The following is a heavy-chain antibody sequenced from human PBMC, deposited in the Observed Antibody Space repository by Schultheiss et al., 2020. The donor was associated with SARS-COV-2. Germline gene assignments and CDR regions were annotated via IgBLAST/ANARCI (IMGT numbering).Heavy chain of an antibody. Sequence: GGSLRLSCSASGFTFSSYAMHWVRQAPGKGLEWVSSISSSSSYIYYADSVKGRFTISRDNAKNSLYLQMNSLRAEDTAVYYCAKGVSGFMTTVTEDAFDIWGQGTMVTVSS. CDR1: GFTFSSYA. V-gene: IGHV3-21*01. CDR2: ISSSSSYI. J-gene: IGHJ3*02. CDR3: AKGVSGFMTTVTEDAFDI. D-gene: IGHD4-17*01.